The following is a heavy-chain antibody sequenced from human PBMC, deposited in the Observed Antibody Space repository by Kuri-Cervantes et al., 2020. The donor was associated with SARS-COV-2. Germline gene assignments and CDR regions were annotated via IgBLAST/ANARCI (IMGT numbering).Heavy chain of an antibody. D-gene: IGHD3-22*01. Sequence: GESLKISCAASGFTFSGHWIHWVRQAPGKGLVWVSRINPDGSYTNNADSVKGRFTLSRDNSKNTLYLQMNSLRAEDTAVYYCAKGSYYDSSGYSDYWGQGTLVTVSS. V-gene: IGHV3-74*01. CDR2: INPDGSYT. J-gene: IGHJ4*02. CDR3: AKGSYYDSSGYSDY. CDR1: GFTFSGHW.